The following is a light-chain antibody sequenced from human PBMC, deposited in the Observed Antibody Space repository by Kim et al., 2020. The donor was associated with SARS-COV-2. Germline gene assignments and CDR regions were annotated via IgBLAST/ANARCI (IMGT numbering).Light chain of an antibody. CDR3: QQHNAYPPT. CDR1: QGISRS. V-gene: IGKV1-9*01. J-gene: IGKJ4*01. Sequence: ASVGDVFTLAGRASQGISRSLAWYQQKPGKAPELLIYDASTLQRGVPSGCSGSGSGTEFTLTITTQQPEDFATYYCQQHNAYPPTFGGGTKVDIK. CDR2: DAS.